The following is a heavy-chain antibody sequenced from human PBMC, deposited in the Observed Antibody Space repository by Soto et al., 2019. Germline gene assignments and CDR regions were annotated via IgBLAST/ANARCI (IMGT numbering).Heavy chain of an antibody. CDR1: GGSFSGYY. D-gene: IGHD2-2*01. J-gene: IGHJ5*02. Sequence: SETLSLTCAVYGGSFSGYYWSWIRQPPGKGLEWIGEINHSGSTNYNPSLKSRVTISVDTSKNQFSLKLSSVTAADTAVYYCARVVYQPRLWFDPWGQGTLVTVSS. CDR3: ARVVYQPRLWFDP. CDR2: INHSGST. V-gene: IGHV4-34*01.